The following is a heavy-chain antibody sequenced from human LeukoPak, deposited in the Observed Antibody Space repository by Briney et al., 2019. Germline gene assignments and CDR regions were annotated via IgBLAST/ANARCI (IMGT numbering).Heavy chain of an antibody. J-gene: IGHJ4*02. CDR3: ARVPSSGRGLYYFDY. CDR1: GYTFTGYY. Sequence: ASVKVSCKASGYTFTGYYMHWVRQAPGQGLEWMGWINPNSGGTNYAQKFQGRVTMTRDTSISTAYMELSRLRSDDTAVYHCARVPSSGRGLYYFDYWGQGTLVTVSS. D-gene: IGHD6-19*01. CDR2: INPNSGGT. V-gene: IGHV1-2*02.